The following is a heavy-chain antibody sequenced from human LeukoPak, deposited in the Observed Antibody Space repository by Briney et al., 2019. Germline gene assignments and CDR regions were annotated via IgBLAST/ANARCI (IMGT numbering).Heavy chain of an antibody. D-gene: IGHD6-13*01. CDR1: GFTFSSYW. J-gene: IGHJ4*02. Sequence: PGGSLRLSCAASGFTFSSYWMSWVRQAPGKGLEWVASIKQDGSEKYYVDSVKGRFTISRDNAKNSLYLQMNSLRAEDTAVYYCARDSSSWEIDEFDYWGQGTLVTVSS. CDR2: IKQDGSEK. V-gene: IGHV3-7*01. CDR3: ARDSSSWEIDEFDY.